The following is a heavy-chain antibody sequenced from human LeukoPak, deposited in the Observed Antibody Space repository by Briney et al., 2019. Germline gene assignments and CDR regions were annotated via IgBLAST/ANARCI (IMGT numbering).Heavy chain of an antibody. D-gene: IGHD4-17*01. Sequence: GGSLRLSCAASGFTFSSYAMHWVRQAPGKGLEWVAVISYDGSNRYYADSVKGRFTISRDNSKNTLYLQMNSLRAEDTAVYYCAREYGDYDYPIEYWGQGTLVTVSS. J-gene: IGHJ4*02. CDR3: AREYGDYDYPIEY. CDR2: ISYDGSNR. CDR1: GFTFSSYA. V-gene: IGHV3-30-3*01.